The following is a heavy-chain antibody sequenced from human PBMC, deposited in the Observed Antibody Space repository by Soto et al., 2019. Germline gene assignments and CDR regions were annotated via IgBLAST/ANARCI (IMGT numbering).Heavy chain of an antibody. Sequence: GESLKISCKGSGYTFTDYWIGWVRQLPGKGLEWMGRIDPSDSQTYYSPSFRGHVTISVTKSITTVFLQWSSLRASDTAMYYCARQIYDSDTGPNFQYYFDSWGQGAPVTVSS. J-gene: IGHJ4*02. CDR3: ARQIYDSDTGPNFQYYFDS. D-gene: IGHD3-22*01. CDR1: GYTFTDYW. CDR2: IDPSDSQT. V-gene: IGHV5-10-1*01.